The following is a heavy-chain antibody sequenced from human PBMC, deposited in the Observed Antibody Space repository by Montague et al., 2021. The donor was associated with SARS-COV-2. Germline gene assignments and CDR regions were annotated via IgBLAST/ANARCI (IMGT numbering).Heavy chain of an antibody. V-gene: IGHV4-59*11. CDR3: AREGRNDYDLLSGYPFDS. D-gene: IGHD3-3*01. Sequence: SETLSLTCSVSGASISRHYWSWIRQPPGKGLEWIGYMFSAGNTNYNPSLGSRVTISEDTSKNQFSLELKSVTAADTAVYYCAREGRNDYDLLSGYPFDSWGQGTLVTVSS. J-gene: IGHJ4*02. CDR2: MFSAGNT. CDR1: GASISRHY.